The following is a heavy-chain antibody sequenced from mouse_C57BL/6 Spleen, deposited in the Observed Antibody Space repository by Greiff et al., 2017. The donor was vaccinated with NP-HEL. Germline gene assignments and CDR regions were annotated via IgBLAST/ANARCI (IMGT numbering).Heavy chain of an antibody. D-gene: IGHD1-1*01. CDR3: ARNYYGRSFYWYFDV. CDR2: ISYDGSN. J-gene: IGHJ1*03. Sequence: EVKLMESGPGLVKPSQSLSLTCSVTGYSITSGYYWNWIRQFPGNKLEWMGYISYDGSNNYNPSLKNRISITRDTSKNQFFLKLNSVTTEDTATYYCARNYYGRSFYWYFDVWGTGTTVTVSS. V-gene: IGHV3-6*01. CDR1: GYSITSGYY.